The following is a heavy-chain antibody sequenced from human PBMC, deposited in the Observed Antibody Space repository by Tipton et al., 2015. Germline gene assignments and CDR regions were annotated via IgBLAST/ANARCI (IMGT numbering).Heavy chain of an antibody. J-gene: IGHJ4*02. D-gene: IGHD4-23*01. Sequence: TLSLTCNVSGGSISSYFWSWIRQSPGMGLEWIGYVYFTGTTNYNPSFKSRVTISVDTSKTQFSLKMSSVTASDTAVYYCARARGRHGGLFDSWGQGILVTVPS. CDR1: GGSISSYF. CDR2: VYFTGTT. V-gene: IGHV4-59*01. CDR3: ARARGRHGGLFDS.